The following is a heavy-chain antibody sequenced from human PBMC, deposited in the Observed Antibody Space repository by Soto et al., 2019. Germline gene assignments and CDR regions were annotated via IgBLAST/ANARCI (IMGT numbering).Heavy chain of an antibody. V-gene: IGHV3-33*01. CDR3: ARDAGGGPLAFYMDV. CDR2: IWYDGSNK. Sequence: GGSLRLSCAASGFTFSSYGMHWVRQAPGKGLEWVAVIWYDGSNKYYADSVKGRFTISRDNSKNTLYLQMNSLRAEDTAVYYCARDAGGGPLAFYMDVWGKGTTVTVSS. D-gene: IGHD3-3*02. J-gene: IGHJ6*03. CDR1: GFTFSSYG.